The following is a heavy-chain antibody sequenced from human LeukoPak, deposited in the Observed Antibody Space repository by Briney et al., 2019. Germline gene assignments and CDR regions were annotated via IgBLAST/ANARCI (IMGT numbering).Heavy chain of an antibody. J-gene: IGHJ3*02. D-gene: IGHD4-17*01. CDR3: AKVGDYRAFDI. CDR1: GFIFSSYS. V-gene: IGHV3-30*18. Sequence: GSLRLSCAASGFIFSSYSMNWVRQAPGKGLEWVAVISYDGSNKYYADSVKGRFTISRDNSKNTLYLQMNSLRAEDTAVYYCAKVGDYRAFDIWGQGTMVTVSS. CDR2: ISYDGSNK.